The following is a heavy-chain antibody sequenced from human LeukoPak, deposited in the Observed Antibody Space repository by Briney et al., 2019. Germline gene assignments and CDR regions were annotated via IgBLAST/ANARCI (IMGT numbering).Heavy chain of an antibody. V-gene: IGHV3-23*01. CDR2: ISGSGGST. CDR1: GFTFSSHA. Sequence: GGSLRLSCADSGFTFSSHAMSWVRQAPGKGLEWVSAISGSGGSTYYADSVKGRFTISRDNAKDSLYLQMNSLRAEDTAVYYCARGKTRDYWGQGTLVTVSS. CDR3: ARGKTRDY. J-gene: IGHJ4*02. D-gene: IGHD4-23*01.